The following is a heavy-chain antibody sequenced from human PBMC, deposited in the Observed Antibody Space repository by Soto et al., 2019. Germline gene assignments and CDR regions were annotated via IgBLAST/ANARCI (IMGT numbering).Heavy chain of an antibody. J-gene: IGHJ6*02. CDR2: IYYSGST. V-gene: IGHV4-30-4*01. D-gene: IGHD3-3*01. CDR3: ARGRITIFGVVRYYYGIDG. Sequence: SETLSLTCTVSGGSISSGDYYWSWIRQPPGKGLEWIGYIYYSGSTYYNPSLKSRVTISVDTSKNQFSLKLSSVTAADTAVYYCARGRITIFGVVRYYYGIDGWGQGTTVTFSS. CDR1: GGSISSGDYY.